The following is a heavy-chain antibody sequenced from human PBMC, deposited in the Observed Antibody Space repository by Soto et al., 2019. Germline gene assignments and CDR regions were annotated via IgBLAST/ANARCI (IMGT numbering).Heavy chain of an antibody. V-gene: IGHV1-3*01. J-gene: IGHJ4*01. Sequence: ASVKVSCKASGYTFTSYAMHWVRQAPGQRLEWMGWINAGNGNTKYSQKFQGRVTITRDTSASTAYMELSSLRSEDTAVYYCARVGDATTYSSRPDYFDYWRQESRVTVAS. D-gene: IGHD6-13*01. CDR2: INAGNGNT. CDR3: ARVGDATTYSSRPDYFDY. CDR1: GYTFTSYA.